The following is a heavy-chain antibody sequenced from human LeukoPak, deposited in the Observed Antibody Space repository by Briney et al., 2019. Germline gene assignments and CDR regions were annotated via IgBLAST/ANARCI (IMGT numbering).Heavy chain of an antibody. J-gene: IGHJ4*02. CDR3: AIDYGASYFAY. V-gene: IGHV4-59*04. CDR2: IFYSGST. D-gene: IGHD4-17*01. CDR1: GGSISDYS. Sequence: KSSETLSLTCTVSGGSISDYSWSWIRQPPGKGLEWIGNIFYSGSTYYNPSLKSRVTISVDTSKNHFSLKLSSVTAADTAVYYCAIDYGASYFAYWGQGTLVTVSS.